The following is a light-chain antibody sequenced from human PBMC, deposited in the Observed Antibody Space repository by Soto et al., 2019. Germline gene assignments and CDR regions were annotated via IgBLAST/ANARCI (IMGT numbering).Light chain of an antibody. Sequence: ETVLTQSPATLSVSPGERATLSCRASQSVTGRLAWYQQKRGQAPRLLIYAASTRATGIPARFSGSGSGTEFTLTISSLQSEDFAVYYCQHFVNSLTWTFGQGTKVDIK. CDR3: QHFVNSLTWT. J-gene: IGKJ1*01. CDR1: QSVTGR. CDR2: AAS. V-gene: IGKV3-15*01.